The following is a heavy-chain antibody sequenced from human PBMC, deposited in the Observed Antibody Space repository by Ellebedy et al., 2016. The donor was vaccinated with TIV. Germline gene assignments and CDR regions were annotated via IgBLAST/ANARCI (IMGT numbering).Heavy chain of an antibody. J-gene: IGHJ4*02. CDR3: ARDPGVLPGGGLDY. D-gene: IGHD2-15*01. CDR1: GFSFRSYW. V-gene: IGHV3-7*01. CDR2: IYQDGGVQ. Sequence: PGGSLRLSCAASGFSFRSYWMSWVRQAPGKGLEWVANIYQDGGVQYYVESVKGRFTISRDNSLYLQMNSLRAEDTAVYYCARDPGVLPGGGLDYWGQGTLVTVSS.